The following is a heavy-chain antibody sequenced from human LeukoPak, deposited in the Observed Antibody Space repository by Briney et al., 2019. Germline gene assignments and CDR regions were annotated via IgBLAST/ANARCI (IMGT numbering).Heavy chain of an antibody. D-gene: IGHD1-20*01. CDR3: ARNKPITGFFGMDV. V-gene: IGHV3-30*04. Sequence: GGSLRLSCAASGSTFSDYAMHWVRQAPGKGLEWVAVISYGGTNEYYADSAKGRFSISRDNSKNTLYLQMNSLRADDTAVYYCARNKPITGFFGMDVWGQGTTVTVSS. J-gene: IGHJ6*02. CDR2: ISYGGTNE. CDR1: GSTFSDYA.